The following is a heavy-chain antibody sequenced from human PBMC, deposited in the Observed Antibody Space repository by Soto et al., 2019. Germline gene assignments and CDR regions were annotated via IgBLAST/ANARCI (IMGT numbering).Heavy chain of an antibody. CDR1: GYTFTGYY. D-gene: IGHD6-6*01. Sequence: ASVKVSCKASGYTFTGYYMHWVRQAPGQGLEWMGWINPNSGGTNYAQKFQGRVTMTRDTSITTAYMELSRLTSDDTAVYYCARVPAARYYYYLMDVWGQGTTVTVSS. J-gene: IGHJ6*02. CDR3: ARVPAARYYYYLMDV. CDR2: INPNSGGT. V-gene: IGHV1-2*02.